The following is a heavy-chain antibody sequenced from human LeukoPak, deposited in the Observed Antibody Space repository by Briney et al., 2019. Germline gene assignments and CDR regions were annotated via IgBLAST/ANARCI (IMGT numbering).Heavy chain of an antibody. CDR2: INPNSGGT. J-gene: IGHJ5*02. V-gene: IGHV1-2*02. CDR3: AREGGYSSSWYIFNWFDP. D-gene: IGHD6-13*01. CDR1: GYTFTGYY. Sequence: ASVKVSCKASGYTFTGYYMHWVRQAPGQGLEWMGWINPNSGGTNYAQKFQGRVTMTRDTSISTAYMELSRLRSDDTAVYYCAREGGYSSSWYIFNWFDPWGQGTLVTVSS.